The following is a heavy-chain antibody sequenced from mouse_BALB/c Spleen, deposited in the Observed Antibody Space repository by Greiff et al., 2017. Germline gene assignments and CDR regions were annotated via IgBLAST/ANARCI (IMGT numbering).Heavy chain of an antibody. J-gene: IGHJ2*01. CDR2: INPSTGYT. CDR3: AREGYYYGSSYYFDY. CDR1: GYTFTSYW. V-gene: IGHV1-7*01. Sequence: VKLVESGAELAKPGASVKMSCKASGYTFTSYWMHWAKQRPGQGLEWIGYINPSTGYTEYNQKFKDKATLTADKSSSTAYMQLSSLTSEDSAVYYCAREGYYYGSSYYFDYWGQGTTLTVSS. D-gene: IGHD1-1*01.